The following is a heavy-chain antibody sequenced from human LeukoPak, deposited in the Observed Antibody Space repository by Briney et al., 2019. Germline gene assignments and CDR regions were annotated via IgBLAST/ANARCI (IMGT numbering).Heavy chain of an antibody. Sequence: SETLSLTCAVYGGSFTNYFWSWVRQSPGKGLEWIGEVADYGSVNYNPSLQSRVTISLDISKNHFSLKVSSMTAADTAVYYCARRRVTVIVVSTFDSWGQGTLVTVSS. CDR3: ARRRVTVIVVSTFDS. J-gene: IGHJ4*02. V-gene: IGHV4-34*01. CDR2: VADYGSV. CDR1: GGSFTNYF. D-gene: IGHD3-22*01.